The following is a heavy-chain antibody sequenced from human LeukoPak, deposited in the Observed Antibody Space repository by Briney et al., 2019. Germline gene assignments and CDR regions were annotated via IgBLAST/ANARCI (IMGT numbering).Heavy chain of an antibody. CDR1: GYTFTSYG. Sequence: GASVTVSCKASGYTFTSYGISWVRQAPGQGLEWMGWISAYNGNTNYAQKLQGRVTMTTDTSTSTAYMELRSLRSDDTAVYYCARDFGATYYYDSSGPPTGDYWGQGTLVTVSS. CDR2: ISAYNGNT. CDR3: ARDFGATYYYDSSGPPTGDY. J-gene: IGHJ4*02. D-gene: IGHD3-22*01. V-gene: IGHV1-18*01.